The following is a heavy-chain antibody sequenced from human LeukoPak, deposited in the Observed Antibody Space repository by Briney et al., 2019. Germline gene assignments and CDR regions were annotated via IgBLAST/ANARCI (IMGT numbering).Heavy chain of an antibody. Sequence: GGSLRLSCAASGFTFSIYYMSWVRQAPGKGLEWVAKINQDGSAEFHVDSVKGRFTISRDNSKNTLYLQMNSLRAEDTAVYYCAKHGLSSGWSFFDYWGQGTLVTVSS. CDR3: AKHGLSSGWSFFDY. CDR2: INQDGSAE. CDR1: GFTFSIYY. D-gene: IGHD6-19*01. V-gene: IGHV3-7*03. J-gene: IGHJ4*02.